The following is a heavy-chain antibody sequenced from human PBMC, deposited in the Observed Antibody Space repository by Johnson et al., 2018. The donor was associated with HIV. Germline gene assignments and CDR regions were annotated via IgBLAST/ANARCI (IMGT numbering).Heavy chain of an antibody. D-gene: IGHD6-6*01. CDR3: ANLEYNSTDAFDI. J-gene: IGHJ3*02. CDR2: LSGSGFDT. Sequence: QVQLVESGGGLVKPGGSLRLSCAASRFTFSDYYMSWIRQTPGKGLEWVSYLSGSGFDTYYADSVKGRFTISRDNAKNSLFLQMNSLRAEDTAVYYCANLEYNSTDAFDIWGQGTLVTVSS. CDR1: RFTFSDYY. V-gene: IGHV3-11*04.